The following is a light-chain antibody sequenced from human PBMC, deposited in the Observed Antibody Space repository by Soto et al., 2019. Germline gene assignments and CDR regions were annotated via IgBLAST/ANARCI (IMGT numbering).Light chain of an antibody. J-gene: IGLJ1*01. CDR1: SSDVGGYNY. Sequence: QSALTQPASVSGSPGQSITISCTGTSSDVGGYNYVSWYQQHPGKAPKLMIYDVSNRPSGVSNRFSGSKSGNTASLTISGLRAEDEAYYYCSSYTSTHICVLRSGTKLTVL. CDR2: DVS. V-gene: IGLV2-14*01. CDR3: SSYTSTHICV.